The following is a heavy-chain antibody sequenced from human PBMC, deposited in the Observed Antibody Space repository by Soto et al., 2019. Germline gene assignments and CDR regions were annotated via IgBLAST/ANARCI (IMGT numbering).Heavy chain of an antibody. CDR3: ARLSYDSSGYYYYYYYYYGMDV. J-gene: IGHJ6*02. CDR2: ISSSSSTI. V-gene: IGHV3-48*02. CDR1: GFTFSSYS. Sequence: GGSLRLSCAASGFTFSSYSMNWVRQAPGKGLEWVSYISSSSSTIYYADSVKGRFTISRDNAKNSLYLQMNSLRDEDTAVYYCARLSYDSSGYYYYYYYYYGMDVWGQGTTVTVSS. D-gene: IGHD3-22*01.